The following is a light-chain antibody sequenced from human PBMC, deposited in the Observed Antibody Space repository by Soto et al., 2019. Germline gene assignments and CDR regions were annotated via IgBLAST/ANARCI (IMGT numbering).Light chain of an antibody. CDR3: QQRKTWPPIT. J-gene: IGKJ5*01. CDR1: QNVEGY. CDR2: DAS. Sequence: EIVLTQSPATLSLSPGERATLSCRASQNVEGYLAWYQQKPGQAPRLLIYDASNRATGIPARFSGSGSGTDFTLTISRLEPEDFAVYYCQQRKTWPPITFGQGTRLEIK. V-gene: IGKV3-11*01.